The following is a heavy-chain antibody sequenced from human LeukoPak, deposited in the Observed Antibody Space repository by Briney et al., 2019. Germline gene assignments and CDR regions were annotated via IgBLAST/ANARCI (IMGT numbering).Heavy chain of an antibody. J-gene: IGHJ4*02. CDR1: GFTFSSNG. D-gene: IGHD6-13*01. Sequence: GGSLRLSCAASGFTFSSNGMHWVRQPPGKGLEWVAVISYDGSNKYYADSVKGRFTISRDNSKNTLYLQMNSLRAEDTAVYYCARVGFSYSSSWLVDYWGQGTLVTVSS. V-gene: IGHV3-30*03. CDR3: ARVGFSYSSSWLVDY. CDR2: ISYDGSNK.